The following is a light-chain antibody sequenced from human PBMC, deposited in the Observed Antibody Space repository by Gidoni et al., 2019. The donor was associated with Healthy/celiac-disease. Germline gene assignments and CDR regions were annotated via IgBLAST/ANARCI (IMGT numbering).Light chain of an antibody. CDR2: SNN. J-gene: IGLJ2*01. CDR1: SSNIGSNT. CDR3: AAWDDSLNGVV. Sequence: QSVLTQPPSASGTPGQRVTISCSGSSSNIGSNTVNWYQHLPGTAPKLLIYSNNQRPSGVPDRCSGSKSGTSASLAISGLQSEDEADYYCAAWDDSLNGVVFGGGTKLTVL. V-gene: IGLV1-44*01.